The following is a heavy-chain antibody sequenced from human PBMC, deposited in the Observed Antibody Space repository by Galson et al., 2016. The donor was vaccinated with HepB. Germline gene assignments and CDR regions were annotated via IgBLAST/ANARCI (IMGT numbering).Heavy chain of an antibody. Sequence: SVKVSCKASGGTFSSYAISWARQAPGQGLEWMGGIIPIFGTANYAQKFQGRVTITADKSTSTAYMELSSLRSEDTAVYYCARGRVPVTATPGWFDPWSQGTLVTVSS. D-gene: IGHD2-21*02. CDR3: ARGRVPVTATPGWFDP. V-gene: IGHV1-69*06. CDR1: GGTFSSYA. J-gene: IGHJ5*02. CDR2: IIPIFGTA.